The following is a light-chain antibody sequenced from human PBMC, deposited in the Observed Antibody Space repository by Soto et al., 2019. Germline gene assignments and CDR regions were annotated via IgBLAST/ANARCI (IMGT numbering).Light chain of an antibody. CDR3: QQYDNWPLT. CDR2: GAS. J-gene: IGKJ4*01. CDR1: QSVNSN. Sequence: MTQSPVTLSVSPGERATLSCRASQSVNSNLAWYQQKPGQAPRLLIYGASTRATGIPASFSGSGSGTEFTLTISSLQSEDFAVYYCQQYDNWPLTFGGGTKVDI. V-gene: IGKV3-15*01.